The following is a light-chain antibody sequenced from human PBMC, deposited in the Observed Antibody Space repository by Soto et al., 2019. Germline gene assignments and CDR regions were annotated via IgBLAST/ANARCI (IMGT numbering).Light chain of an antibody. CDR1: SSNIGSNY. CDR3: AAWDDSLSGLSV. Sequence: QSVLTQPPSASGTPGQRVTISCSGSSSNIGSNYVYWYQQLPGTAPKLLIYSNNQRPSGVPDRFSGSKSGTSASLAISGLRSEDEADYYCAAWDDSLSGLSVFGTGTKVTVL. CDR2: SNN. V-gene: IGLV1-47*02. J-gene: IGLJ1*01.